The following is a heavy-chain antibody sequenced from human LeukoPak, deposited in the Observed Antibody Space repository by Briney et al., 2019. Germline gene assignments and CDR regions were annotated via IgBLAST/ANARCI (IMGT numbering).Heavy chain of an antibody. CDR3: ARDRYCSGGSCYGVWFDP. CDR1: GGSISSSGYY. D-gene: IGHD2-15*01. Sequence: PSETLSLTCTVSGGSISSSGYYWSWIRQPPGKGLEWIGEIYHSGSTNYNPSLKSRVTISVDKSKNQFSLKLSSVTAADTAVYYCARDRYCSGGSCYGVWFDPWGQGTLVTVSS. CDR2: IYHSGST. V-gene: IGHV4-39*07. J-gene: IGHJ5*02.